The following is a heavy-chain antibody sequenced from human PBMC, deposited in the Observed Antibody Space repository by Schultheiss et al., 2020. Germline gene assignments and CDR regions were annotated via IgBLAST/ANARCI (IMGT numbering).Heavy chain of an antibody. V-gene: IGHV1-8*03. CDR2: INPNSGNT. Sequence: ASVKVSCKASGYTFTGYYMHWVRQAPGQGLEWMGWINPNSGNTGYAQKFQGRVTITADESTSTAYMELSSLRSEDTAVYYCARDNHYYHSTNWFDPWGQGTLVTVSS. J-gene: IGHJ5*02. D-gene: IGHD3-22*01. CDR3: ARDNHYYHSTNWFDP. CDR1: GYTFTGYY.